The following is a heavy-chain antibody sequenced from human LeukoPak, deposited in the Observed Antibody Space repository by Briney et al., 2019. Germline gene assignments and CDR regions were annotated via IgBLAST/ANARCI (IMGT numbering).Heavy chain of an antibody. CDR1: GGSISNSSYY. CDR3: ARLLGTHINYFDP. V-gene: IGHV4-39*01. D-gene: IGHD2-21*01. J-gene: IGHJ5*02. Sequence: SETLSLTCTVSGGSISNSSYYWGWIRHPPGKGLEWIGSIYYSGSTYYNPSLKSRVTISVDTSKNQFSLKLSSVTAADTAVYYCARLLGTHINYFDPWGQGTLVTVSS. CDR2: IYYSGST.